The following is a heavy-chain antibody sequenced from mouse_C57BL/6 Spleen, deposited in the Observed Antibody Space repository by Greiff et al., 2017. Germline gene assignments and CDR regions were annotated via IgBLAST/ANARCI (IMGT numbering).Heavy chain of an antibody. D-gene: IGHD1-1*01. CDR1: GFTFSSYT. V-gene: IGHV5-9*01. Sequence: EVQGVESGGGLVQPGGSLKLSCAASGFTFSSYTMSWVRQTPETRLEWVATISGGGGNTYYPDSVKGRFTISRDNAKNTLYLHMSSLRSEDTALYYCAREDYYYGSSLWYFDVWGTGTTVTVSS. J-gene: IGHJ1*03. CDR2: ISGGGGNT. CDR3: AREDYYYGSSLWYFDV.